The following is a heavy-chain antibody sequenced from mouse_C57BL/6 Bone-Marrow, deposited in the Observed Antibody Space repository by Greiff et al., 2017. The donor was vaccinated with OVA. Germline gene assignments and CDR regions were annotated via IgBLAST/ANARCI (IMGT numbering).Heavy chain of an antibody. Sequence: VQLQQSGAELARPGASVKLSCKASGYTFTSYGISWVKQRTGPGLEWIGEIYPRSGNTYSNEKFKGKATLTADKSSSTAYMELRSLTSEDSAVYFCARGGYYGSSFFDYWGQGTTLTVSS. CDR1: GYTFTSYG. J-gene: IGHJ2*01. V-gene: IGHV1-81*01. CDR2: IYPRSGNT. D-gene: IGHD1-1*01. CDR3: ARGGYYGSSFFDY.